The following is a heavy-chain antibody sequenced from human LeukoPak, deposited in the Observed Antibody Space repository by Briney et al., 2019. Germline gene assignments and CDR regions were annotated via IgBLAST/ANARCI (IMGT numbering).Heavy chain of an antibody. D-gene: IGHD6-19*01. J-gene: IGHJ5*02. CDR2: IYHSGST. Sequence: SETLSLTCTVSGGSISSGGYYWSWIRQLPGKGLEWIGYIYHSGSTYYNPSLKSRVTISVDRSKNQFSLKLSSVTAADTAVYYCARDRSSGWSWGQGTLVTVSS. CDR3: ARDRSSGWS. CDR1: GGSISSGGYY. V-gene: IGHV4-30-2*01.